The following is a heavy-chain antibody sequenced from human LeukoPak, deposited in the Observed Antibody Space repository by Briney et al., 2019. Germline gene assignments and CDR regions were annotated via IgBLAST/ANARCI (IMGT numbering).Heavy chain of an antibody. CDR2: ISGSGDST. CDR1: GFTFSSYA. CDR3: AKTRPLDSSSWSHRDY. D-gene: IGHD6-13*01. V-gene: IGHV3-23*01. Sequence: PGGSLRLSCAASGFTFSSYAMSGVRQAPGKGLEWVSAISGSGDSTYYGDPVKGRFTISRDNSKNTLYLQMNSLRAEDTAVYYSAKTRPLDSSSWSHRDYWGQGTLVTVSS. J-gene: IGHJ4*02.